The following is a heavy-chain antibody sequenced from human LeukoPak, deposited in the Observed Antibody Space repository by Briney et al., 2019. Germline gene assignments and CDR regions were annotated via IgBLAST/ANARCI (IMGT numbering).Heavy chain of an antibody. D-gene: IGHD7-27*01. V-gene: IGHV3-53*05. CDR3: ARDFNWGFDY. J-gene: IGHJ4*02. Sequence: GGSLRLSCAASGFSVRTAYMSWVRQAPGKGLEWVSVLYTGGGTDHADSVKGRFSISRDDSKYTVNLEMNSLRTEDMALYYCARDFNWGFDYWGQGTLVSVSS. CDR1: GFSVRTAY. CDR2: LYTGGGT.